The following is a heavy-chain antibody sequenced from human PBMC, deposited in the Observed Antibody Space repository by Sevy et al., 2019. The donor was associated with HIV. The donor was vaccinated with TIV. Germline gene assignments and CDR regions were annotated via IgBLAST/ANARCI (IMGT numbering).Heavy chain of an antibody. J-gene: IGHJ4*03. Sequence: GGSLRLSCAASGFTFSHYAMHWVRQAPGKGLEWVAIISYDGTREYFALSVKGRFTISRDNSKNTVSLQMNSLRAEDTAVYYCARGGRFENSGYYNGYFDSWGQGTLVTVSS. V-gene: IGHV3-30*04. D-gene: IGHD3-3*01. CDR1: GFTFSHYA. CDR3: ARGGRFENSGYYNGYFDS. CDR2: ISYDGTRE.